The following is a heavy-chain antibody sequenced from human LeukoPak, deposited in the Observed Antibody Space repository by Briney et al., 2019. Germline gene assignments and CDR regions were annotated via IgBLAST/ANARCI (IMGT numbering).Heavy chain of an antibody. V-gene: IGHV3-7*01. CDR2: IKQDGSEK. CDR3: ARDVPSYGSGSYPIDY. Sequence: PGGSLRLSCAASGFTFSSYWMSWVRQAPGKGLEWVANIKQDGSEKYYVDSVKGRFTISRDNAKNSLYLQMNSLRAEDTAVYYCARDVPSYGSGSYPIDYWGQGTLVTVSS. J-gene: IGHJ4*02. CDR1: GFTFSSYW. D-gene: IGHD3-10*01.